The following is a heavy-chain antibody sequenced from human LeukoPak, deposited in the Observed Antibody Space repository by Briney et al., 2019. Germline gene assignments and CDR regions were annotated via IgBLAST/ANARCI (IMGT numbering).Heavy chain of an antibody. Sequence: KPSETPSLPLAVYGESPRKNYWAWIPPSPGMGVEWIGEINHRGSTNLNPSLKSRVTLSVDTSKHQFSLKLTSVTAADAAVYYCASSVGSTDYWGQGTLVTVSS. J-gene: IGHJ4*02. V-gene: IGHV4-34*01. CDR2: INHRGST. CDR1: GESPRKNY. CDR3: ASSVGSTDY. D-gene: IGHD1-26*01.